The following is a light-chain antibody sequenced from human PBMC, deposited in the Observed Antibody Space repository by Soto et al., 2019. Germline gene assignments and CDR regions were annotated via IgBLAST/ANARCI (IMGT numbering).Light chain of an antibody. J-gene: IGKJ4*01. CDR3: QQYGSSPLT. CDR2: GSS. V-gene: IGKV3-20*01. Sequence: ESVLTQSPGTLSLSPGERAILSCRASQSVSSSYLAWYQHKPGQAPRLLIYGSSSRATGIPYRFSGSGSGTDITLTITRLEPEDFALYYCQQYGSSPLTFGGGTKVEIK. CDR1: QSVSSSY.